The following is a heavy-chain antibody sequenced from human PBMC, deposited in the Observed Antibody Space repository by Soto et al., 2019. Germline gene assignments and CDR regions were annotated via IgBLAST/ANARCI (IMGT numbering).Heavy chain of an antibody. D-gene: IGHD2-15*01. CDR1: GFTFSTYA. CDR2: ILPDETG. V-gene: IGHV3-23*01. J-gene: IGHJ4*02. CDR3: AKDRLPTSGQRFYFDS. Sequence: DVNLLQSGGGSAQPGGSLRLSCATSGFTFSTYAMTWVRQVPGRGLQWVSTILPDETGFYTVSVKGRFTISRDNDRGIVYLQMNALWVEDAAIYYCAKDRLPTSGQRFYFDSWGQGSLVTVSS.